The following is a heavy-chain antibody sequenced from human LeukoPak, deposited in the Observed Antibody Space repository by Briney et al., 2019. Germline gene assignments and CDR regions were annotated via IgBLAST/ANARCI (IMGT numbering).Heavy chain of an antibody. Sequence: ASVKVSCKASGYTFTSYGISWVRQAPGQGLEWMGWISAYNGNTNHAQMLQGRVTMTTDTSTSTAYMELRSLRSDDTAVYYRARGLQETLGWLKAFSAFDIWGQGTMVTVSS. CDR3: ARGLQETLGWLKAFSAFDI. V-gene: IGHV1-18*01. CDR2: ISAYNGNT. J-gene: IGHJ3*02. D-gene: IGHD5-24*01. CDR1: GYTFTSYG.